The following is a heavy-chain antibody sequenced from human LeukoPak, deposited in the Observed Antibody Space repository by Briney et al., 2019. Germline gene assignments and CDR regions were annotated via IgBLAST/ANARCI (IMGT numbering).Heavy chain of an antibody. J-gene: IGHJ4*02. CDR3: AKHEGSYYDKSGYTFDF. D-gene: IGHD3-22*01. V-gene: IGHV4-39*01. CDR2: IHSSGNS. CDR1: TGSLNSGVYY. Sequence: SEALSLTCSVSTGSLNSGVYYWGWLRHPPGKGLEGIGSIHSSGNSYCNPSLKSRVTLSVDTSKNHFSLKLSSVTAADRAVYYCAKHEGSYYDKSGYTFDFWGLGTLVTVSS.